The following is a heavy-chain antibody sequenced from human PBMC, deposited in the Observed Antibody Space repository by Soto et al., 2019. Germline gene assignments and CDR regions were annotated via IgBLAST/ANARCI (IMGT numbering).Heavy chain of an antibody. CDR3: ARVRRGYSYGYFDY. D-gene: IGHD5-18*01. J-gene: IGHJ4*02. V-gene: IGHV3-64*02. CDR2: ISSNGSST. Sequence: GGSLRLSCAASGFTFSSYAMHWVRQAPGKGLEYVSAISSNGSSTYYADSVKGRFTISRDNSKNTLYLQMNSLRAEDTAVYYCARVRRGYSYGYFDYWGQGTLVTVSS. CDR1: GFTFSSYA.